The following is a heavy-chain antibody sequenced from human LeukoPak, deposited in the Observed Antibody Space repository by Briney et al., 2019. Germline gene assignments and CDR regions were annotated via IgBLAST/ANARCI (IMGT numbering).Heavy chain of an antibody. CDR1: GFTFSSYA. CDR2: ISYDGSNK. Sequence: GGSLRLSCAASGFTFSSYAMHWVRQAPGKGLEWVAVISYDGSNKYYADSVKGRFTISRDNSKNTLYLQMNSLRAEDTAVYYCARDLGNGDYIYYYYGMDVWGQGTTVAVSS. CDR3: ARDLGNGDYIYYYYGMDV. V-gene: IGHV3-30*04. J-gene: IGHJ6*02. D-gene: IGHD4-17*01.